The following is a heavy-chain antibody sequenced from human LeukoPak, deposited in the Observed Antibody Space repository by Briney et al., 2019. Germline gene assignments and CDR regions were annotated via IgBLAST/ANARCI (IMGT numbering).Heavy chain of an antibody. CDR3: ARGFSGSYWGYYYYYYGMDV. CDR1: GGTFSSYA. CDR2: MNPNSGNT. Sequence: ASVKVSCKASGGTFSSYAISWVRQAPGQRLEWMGWMNPNSGNTGYAQKFQGRVTMTRNTSISTAYMELSSLRSEDTAVYYCARGFSGSYWGYYYYYYGMDVWGQGTTVTVSS. D-gene: IGHD1-26*01. J-gene: IGHJ6*02. V-gene: IGHV1-8*02.